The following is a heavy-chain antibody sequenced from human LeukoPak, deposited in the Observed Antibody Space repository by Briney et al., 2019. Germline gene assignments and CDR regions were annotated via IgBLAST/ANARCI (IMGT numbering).Heavy chain of an antibody. D-gene: IGHD6-19*01. CDR3: ARGHSGYLDS. CDR2: QYYRYKQYN. J-gene: IGHJ4*02. Sequence: SQTLSLTCAISGDSVSSNSAAWNWTRQSPSRGLEWLGRQYYRYKQYNGYAIFLNSRITIRPDISKNQFSLQLNSVTPEDTAVYYCARGHSGYLDSWGQGTLVTVSS. CDR1: GDSVSSNSAA. V-gene: IGHV6-1*01.